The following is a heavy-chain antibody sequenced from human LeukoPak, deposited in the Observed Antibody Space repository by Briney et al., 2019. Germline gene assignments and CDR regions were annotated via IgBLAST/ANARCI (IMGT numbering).Heavy chain of an antibody. CDR3: ARWVSAVVVAANNWFDP. Sequence: ASVKVSCKASGYTFTGYYMHWVRQAPGQGLEWMGWINPNSGGTNYAQRFQGRVTMTRDTSISTAYMELSRLRSDDTAVYYCARWVSAVVVAANNWFDPWGQGTLVTVSS. V-gene: IGHV1-2*02. J-gene: IGHJ5*02. CDR2: INPNSGGT. CDR1: GYTFTGYY. D-gene: IGHD2-15*01.